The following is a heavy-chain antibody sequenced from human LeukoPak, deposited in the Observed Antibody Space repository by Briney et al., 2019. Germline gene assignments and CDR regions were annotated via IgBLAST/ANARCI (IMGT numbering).Heavy chain of an antibody. CDR1: GGSINPFY. Sequence: SDTLSLTCTVSGGSINPFYWNWIRQPPGKGLEWIGYIHYSGSTFYKSSLKSRVTISKDTSNNQFSLKLRSVIAADTAVYYCARDNSVGETAWWFDPWGQGTLVTVSS. CDR3: ARDNSVGETAWWFDP. CDR2: IHYSGST. J-gene: IGHJ5*02. V-gene: IGHV4-59*01. D-gene: IGHD1-26*01.